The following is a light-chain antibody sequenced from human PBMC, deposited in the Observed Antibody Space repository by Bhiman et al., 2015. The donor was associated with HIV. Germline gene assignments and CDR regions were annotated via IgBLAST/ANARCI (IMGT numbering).Light chain of an antibody. CDR1: SSDVGGYNY. J-gene: IGLJ1*01. CDR2: DVS. V-gene: IGLV2-14*03. Sequence: QSALTQPASVSGSPGQSITISCTGTSSDVGGYNYVSWYQQHPGKAPKLMIYDVSQRPSGISNRFSGSKSGNTASLTISGLQAEDEADYYCTSYTATASFVFGGATKVTVL. CDR3: TSYTATASFV.